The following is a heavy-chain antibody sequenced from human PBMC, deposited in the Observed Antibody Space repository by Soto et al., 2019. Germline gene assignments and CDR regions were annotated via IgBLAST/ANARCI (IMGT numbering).Heavy chain of an antibody. J-gene: IGHJ6*03. CDR2: ISGSGGST. D-gene: IGHD2-2*03. CDR1: GFTFSSYD. V-gene: IGHV3-23*01. CDR3: AKDPGYCSSTSCSSGRYYYYYMDV. Sequence: EVQLLESGGGLVQPGGSLRLSCAASGFTFSSYDMSWVRQAPGKGLEWVSAISGSGGSTYYADSVKGRFTISRENSKNTLYLQMNSLRGEDTAVYYCAKDPGYCSSTSCSSGRYYYYYMDVWGKGTTVTVSS.